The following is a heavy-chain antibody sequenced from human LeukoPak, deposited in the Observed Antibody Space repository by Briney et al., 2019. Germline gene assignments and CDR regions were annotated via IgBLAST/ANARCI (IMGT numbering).Heavy chain of an antibody. CDR3: KVVVVAAIFRDAFDI. J-gene: IGHJ3*02. D-gene: IGHD2-15*01. V-gene: IGHV3-23*01. Sequence: LPGGSLRLSCAASGFTFSIYAMSWVRPAPGKGLEWVSAISGSGGSTYYADSVKGRFTITNDHSKNTLYLQMNSLRDEDTAVYYCKVVVVAAIFRDAFDIWGQGTMVTVSS. CDR1: GFTFSIYA. CDR2: ISGSGGST.